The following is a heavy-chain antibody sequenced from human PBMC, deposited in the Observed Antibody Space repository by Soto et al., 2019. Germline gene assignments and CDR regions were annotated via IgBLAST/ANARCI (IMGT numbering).Heavy chain of an antibody. CDR3: ARVGGVRGYHYVDAFDY. Sequence: QVQLVQSGAEVKKPGALVKVSCKTSGYTFTNYGINWVRQAPGQGLEWMGWISVYSGDTNYAQKFQGRVSMTTDTSTATAYMELWSLKSDDTAVYYCARVGGVRGYHYVDAFDYWGQGSLVSVSA. CDR1: GYTFTNYG. D-gene: IGHD4-17*01. V-gene: IGHV1-18*01. J-gene: IGHJ4*02. CDR2: ISVYSGDT.